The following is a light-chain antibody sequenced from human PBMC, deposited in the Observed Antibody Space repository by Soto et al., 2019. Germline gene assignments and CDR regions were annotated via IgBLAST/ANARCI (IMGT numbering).Light chain of an antibody. J-gene: IGKJ1*01. CDR3: HQTFSTRSWT. V-gene: IGKV1-39*01. Sequence: DIQMTQSPSTLSASVVDRVTITCLASQSISSYLNWYQHKPGKAPKLLIYAASSLQSGVPSRFSGSGSGTDFTLTISTLQPEDFATYYCHQTFSTRSWTFGQGTKVDIK. CDR2: AAS. CDR1: QSISSY.